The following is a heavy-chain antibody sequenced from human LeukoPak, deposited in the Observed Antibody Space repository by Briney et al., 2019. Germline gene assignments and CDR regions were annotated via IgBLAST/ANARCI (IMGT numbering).Heavy chain of an antibody. J-gene: IGHJ4*02. D-gene: IGHD1-26*01. CDR1: GFTFSSYD. Sequence: GGSLRLSCAASGFTFSSYDMSWVRQAPGKGLQWVSAISGSGGSTYYADSVKGRFTISRDNSKYTLYLQMNNLRAEDTAVYYCAKDRSSGTYFDYWRQGTLVTVSS. CDR3: AKDRSSGTYFDY. V-gene: IGHV3-23*01. CDR2: ISGSGGST.